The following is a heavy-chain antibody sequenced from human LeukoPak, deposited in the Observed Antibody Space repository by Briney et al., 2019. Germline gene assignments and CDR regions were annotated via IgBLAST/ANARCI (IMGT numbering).Heavy chain of an antibody. J-gene: IGHJ5*02. CDR2: ISGSGGST. CDR1: GFTFSSYA. CDR3: AKNEQQLVLNWFDP. V-gene: IGHV3-23*01. Sequence: PGGSLRLSCAASGFTFSSYAMSWVRQAPGKGLEWVSAISGSGGSTYYADSVKGRFAISRDNSKNTLYLQMNSLRAEDTAVYYCAKNEQQLVLNWFDPWGQGTLVTVSS. D-gene: IGHD6-13*01.